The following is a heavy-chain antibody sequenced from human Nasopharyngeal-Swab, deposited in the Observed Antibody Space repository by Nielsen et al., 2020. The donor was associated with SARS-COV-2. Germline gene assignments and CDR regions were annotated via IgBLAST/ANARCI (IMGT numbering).Heavy chain of an antibody. Sequence: SETLSLTCPVSGGSISSYYWSWIRQPPGKGLEWIGYIYYSGSTNYNPSLKSRVTISVDTSKNQFSLKLSSVTAADTAVYYCARGGVDILTGYSHDYWGQGTLVTVSS. CDR1: GGSISSYY. D-gene: IGHD3-9*01. J-gene: IGHJ4*02. CDR3: ARGGVDILTGYSHDY. CDR2: IYYSGST. V-gene: IGHV4-59*12.